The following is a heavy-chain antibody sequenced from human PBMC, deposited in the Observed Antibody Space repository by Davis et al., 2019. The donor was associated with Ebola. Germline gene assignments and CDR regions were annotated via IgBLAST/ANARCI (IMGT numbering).Heavy chain of an antibody. CDR1: GFTFSDFA. V-gene: IGHV3-30*18. Sequence: GESLKISCTASGFTFSDFAMHWVRQVPGKGLEWVSVIAYDGSVKYYGDSVKGRFVTSRDNSKNSLFLQLDSLTVDDTAIYYCAKGGITMDRGASFWGQGTLVTVSS. D-gene: IGHD3-10*01. CDR2: IAYDGSVK. CDR3: AKGGITMDRGASF. J-gene: IGHJ4*02.